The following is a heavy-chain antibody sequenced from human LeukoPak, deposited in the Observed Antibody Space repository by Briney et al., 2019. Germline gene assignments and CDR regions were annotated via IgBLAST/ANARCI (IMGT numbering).Heavy chain of an antibody. J-gene: IGHJ4*02. CDR3: ARDNPYYYLY. CDR1: GYTFTNYG. V-gene: IGHV1-18*01. CDR2: ISAYNGDT. D-gene: IGHD3-22*01. Sequence: ASVKVSCKASGYTFTNYGISWLRQAPGQGLEWMGWISAYNGDTKYAQNLQGRVTMTTDTSTSTAYMELRNLRSDDTAVYYCARDNPYYYLYWGQGILVTVSS.